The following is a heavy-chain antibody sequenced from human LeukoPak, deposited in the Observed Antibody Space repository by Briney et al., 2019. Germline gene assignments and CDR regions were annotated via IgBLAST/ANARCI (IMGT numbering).Heavy chain of an antibody. CDR3: AKKLGSSPGDFFDY. CDR1: EFTFSNYA. Sequence: GGSLRLSCAASEFTFSNYAMSWVRQAPGKGLEWVSDINDNGGGTFYADSVKGRFTVSRDNSKNTQYMQMNSLRGGDTAVYYCAKKLGSSPGDFFDYWGQGTLVTVSS. V-gene: IGHV3-23*01. CDR2: INDNGGGT. J-gene: IGHJ4*02. D-gene: IGHD6-6*01.